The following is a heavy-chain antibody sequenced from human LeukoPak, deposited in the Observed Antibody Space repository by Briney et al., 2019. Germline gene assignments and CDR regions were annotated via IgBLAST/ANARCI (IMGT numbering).Heavy chain of an antibody. CDR1: GGSFSGYY. CDR2: INHSGST. J-gene: IGHJ5*02. Sequence: PSETLSLTCAVYGGSFSGYYWSWIRQPPGKGLEWIGEINHSGSTNYNPSLKSRVTISVDTSKNQFSLKLSSVTAADTAVYYCATGKPVIAAAGTNWFDPWGQGTLVTVSS. V-gene: IGHV4-34*01. CDR3: ATGKPVIAAAGTNWFDP. D-gene: IGHD6-13*01.